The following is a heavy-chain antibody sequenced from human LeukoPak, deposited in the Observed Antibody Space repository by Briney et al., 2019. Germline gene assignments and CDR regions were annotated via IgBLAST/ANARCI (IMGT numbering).Heavy chain of an antibody. CDR1: GFTFGTYW. J-gene: IGHJ4*02. Sequence: GGSLRLSCAASGFTFGTYWMNWVRQAPGKGLEWVANINQDGSEKYYVDSVKGRFIISRDNAKNSLYLQMNSLRAEDTAVYYCARAGEVLWFGELIYWGQGALVTVSS. D-gene: IGHD3-10*01. CDR3: ARAGEVLWFGELIY. CDR2: INQDGSEK. V-gene: IGHV3-7*01.